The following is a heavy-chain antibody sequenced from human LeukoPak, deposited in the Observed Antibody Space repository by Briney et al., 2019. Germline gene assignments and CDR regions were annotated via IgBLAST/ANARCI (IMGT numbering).Heavy chain of an antibody. CDR2: IWYDGSNK. Sequence: GRSLRLSCAASGFTFSSYGMHWVRQAPGKGLEWVAVIWYDGSNKYYADSVKGRFTISRDNSKNTLYLQMNSLRAEDTAVYYCAKEVSMITFGGVIVSGYFDYWGQGTLVTVSS. V-gene: IGHV3-33*06. J-gene: IGHJ4*02. CDR3: AKEVSMITFGGVIVSGYFDY. D-gene: IGHD3-16*02. CDR1: GFTFSSYG.